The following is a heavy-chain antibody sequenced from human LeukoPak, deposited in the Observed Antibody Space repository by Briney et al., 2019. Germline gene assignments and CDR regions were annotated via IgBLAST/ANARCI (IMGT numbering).Heavy chain of an antibody. CDR3: AYYHVNEEPPTF. D-gene: IGHD1-1*01. CDR1: GFTFDDYG. Sequence: GGSLRLSCAASGFTFDDYGLSWVRQAPGKGLEWVALISYDGSDKYYADSVKGRFTVSRDNSKNMLYLQMNSLRAEDTAVYYCAYYHVNEEPPTFWGQGTLVTVSS. J-gene: IGHJ4*02. CDR2: ISYDGSDK. V-gene: IGHV3-30*03.